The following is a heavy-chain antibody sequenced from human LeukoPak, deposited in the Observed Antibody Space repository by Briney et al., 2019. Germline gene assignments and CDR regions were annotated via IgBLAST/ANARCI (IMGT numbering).Heavy chain of an antibody. Sequence: GGSLRLSCAASGFTFSSYGMHWVRQAPGKGLEWVAVISYDGPNKYYADSVKGRFTISRDNSKNTLYLQMNSLRAEDTAVYYCAKDPKSSTVTLYFDYWGQGTLVTVSS. V-gene: IGHV3-30*18. CDR2: ISYDGPNK. J-gene: IGHJ4*02. CDR3: AKDPKSSTVTLYFDY. D-gene: IGHD4-17*01. CDR1: GFTFSSYG.